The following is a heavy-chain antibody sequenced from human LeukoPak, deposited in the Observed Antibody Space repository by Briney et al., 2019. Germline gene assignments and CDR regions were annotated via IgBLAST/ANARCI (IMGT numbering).Heavy chain of an antibody. V-gene: IGHV3-30*14. J-gene: IGHJ4*02. CDR2: ISYDGSNK. CDR3: ARDGTTGTFDY. D-gene: IGHD1-1*01. Sequence: GGSLRLSCAASGFIFSSYAIPWVRQAPGKGLEWVAVISYDGSNKYYADSVKGRFTISRDNSKNTLYLQMGSLRAEDMAVYYCARDGTTGTFDYWGQGTLVTVSS. CDR1: GFIFSSYA.